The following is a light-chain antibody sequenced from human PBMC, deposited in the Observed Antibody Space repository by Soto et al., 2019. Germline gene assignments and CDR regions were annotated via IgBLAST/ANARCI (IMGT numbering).Light chain of an antibody. CDR3: QQRYNWPNT. J-gene: IGKJ2*01. CDR1: QSVGTY. Sequence: EIVMTQSPATLSVSPGERATLSCRASQSVGTYLAWYQHNPGQAPRLLIYDASNRATGIPARFSGSGSGTDFTLTISSPEPEDFAVYYCQQRYNWPNTFGQGTKLEIK. CDR2: DAS. V-gene: IGKV3-11*01.